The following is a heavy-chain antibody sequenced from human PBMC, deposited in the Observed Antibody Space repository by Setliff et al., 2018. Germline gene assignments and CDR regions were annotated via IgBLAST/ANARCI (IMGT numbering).Heavy chain of an antibody. V-gene: IGHV4-39*07. CDR1: GGSVSSASHY. CDR3: ARVDFTMIQGVICH. D-gene: IGHD3-10*01. J-gene: IGHJ1*01. CDR2: VYYSGYT. Sequence: PSETLSLTCTVSGGSVSSASHYWGWIRQAPGKGMEWIGSVYYSGYTYYKPYLQSRVTMSVDTSKNQFSLKLTSVTAADTAVYYCARVDFTMIQGVICHWGQGTLVTVSS.